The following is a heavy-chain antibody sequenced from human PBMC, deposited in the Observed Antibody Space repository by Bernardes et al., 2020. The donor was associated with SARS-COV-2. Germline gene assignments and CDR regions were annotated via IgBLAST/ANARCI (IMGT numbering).Heavy chain of an antibody. V-gene: IGHV3-23*01. CDR3: AKVTYDYWSGYLAAGGTYYINALDV. CDR2: ISGSGNGHKT. J-gene: IGHJ6*02. D-gene: IGHD3-3*01. Sequence: GSLRLSCAASGFNFRSYGMNWVRQAPGKGLEWVSGISGSGNGHKTYYAESVKGRFTISRDNSENTVSLQMNDLRPEDTAIYYCAKVTYDYWSGYLAAGGTYYINALDVWGQGTTVDVSS. CDR1: GFNFRSYG.